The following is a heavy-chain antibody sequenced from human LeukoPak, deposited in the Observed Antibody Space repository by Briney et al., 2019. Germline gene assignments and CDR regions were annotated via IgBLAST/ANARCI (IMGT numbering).Heavy chain of an antibody. CDR2: ISSSSSYI. CDR1: GFTFSSYS. CDR3: AREQLNYHDAFDI. D-gene: IGHD1-7*01. V-gene: IGHV3-21*01. J-gene: IGHJ3*02. Sequence: GGSLRLSCAASGFTFSSYSRNWVRQSPGKGLEWVSSISSSSSYIYYADSVKGRFTISRDNAKNSLYLQMNSLRAEDTAVYYCAREQLNYHDAFDIWGQGTMVTVSS.